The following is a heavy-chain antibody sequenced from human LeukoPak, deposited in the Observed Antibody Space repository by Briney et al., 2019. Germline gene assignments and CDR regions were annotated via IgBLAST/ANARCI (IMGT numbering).Heavy chain of an antibody. CDR1: GFTVSSNY. J-gene: IGHJ4*02. Sequence: SGGSLRLSCAASGFTVSSNYMSWVRQAPGKGLEWVSVIYSGGSTYYADSVKGRFTISRDNSKNTLYLQMNSLRAEDTAVYYCAKESSSSYFDYWGQGTLVTVSS. V-gene: IGHV3-66*01. D-gene: IGHD6-13*01. CDR3: AKESSSSYFDY. CDR2: IYSGGST.